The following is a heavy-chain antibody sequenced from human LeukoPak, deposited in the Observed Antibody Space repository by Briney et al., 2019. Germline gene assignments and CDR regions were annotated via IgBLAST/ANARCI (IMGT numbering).Heavy chain of an antibody. CDR3: AREGTAAAGFDY. Sequence: GGSLRLSCAASGFTFSSYSMNWVRQAPGKGLEWVSSISSSSSYIYYADSVKGRFTISRDNAKNSLYLQMNSLRAEDTAAYYCAREGTAAAGFDYWGQGTLVTVSS. V-gene: IGHV3-21*01. CDR2: ISSSSSYI. J-gene: IGHJ4*02. CDR1: GFTFSSYS. D-gene: IGHD6-13*01.